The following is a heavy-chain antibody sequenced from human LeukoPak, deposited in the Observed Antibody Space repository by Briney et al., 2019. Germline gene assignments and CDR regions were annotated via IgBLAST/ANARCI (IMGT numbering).Heavy chain of an antibody. V-gene: IGHV3-9*01. Sequence: GRSLRLSCAASGFKFDDYAIHWVRQPPGKGLEWLSIISWNAGFTDYADSVKGRFTVSRDNVKNSLFLDMSSLRPEDTAFYYCANVRGTYSSHFYFDSWGQGTLVTVSS. CDR2: ISWNAGFT. CDR1: GFKFDDYA. CDR3: ANVRGTYSSHFYFDS. J-gene: IGHJ4*02. D-gene: IGHD6-19*01.